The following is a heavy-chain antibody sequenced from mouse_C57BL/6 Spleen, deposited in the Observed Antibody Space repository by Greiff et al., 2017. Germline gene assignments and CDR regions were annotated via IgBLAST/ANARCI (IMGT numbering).Heavy chain of an antibody. Sequence: VQLKESGAELVRPGASVKLSCTASGFNIKDYYMHWVKQRPEQGLEWIGRIDPEDGDTEYAPKFQGKATMTADTSSNTAYLQLSSLTSEDTAVYYCTAIYYGYDVAYWGQGTLVTVSA. V-gene: IGHV14-1*01. D-gene: IGHD2-2*01. CDR2: IDPEDGDT. CDR1: GFNIKDYY. J-gene: IGHJ3*01. CDR3: TAIYYGYDVAY.